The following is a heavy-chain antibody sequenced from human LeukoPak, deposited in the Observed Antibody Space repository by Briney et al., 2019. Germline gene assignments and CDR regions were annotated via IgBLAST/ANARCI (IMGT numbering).Heavy chain of an antibody. CDR2: INPSGST. CDR3: ARGYGSGNL. CDR1: GGSFSDSS. J-gene: IGHJ4*02. D-gene: IGHD3-10*01. V-gene: IGHV4-34*01. Sequence: ASETLSLTCVVSGGSFSDSSWSWIRRPPGKGLQWIGEINPSGSTTYTPSLKSRVTMSVDTSKNQFSLKLSSVTAADTAVYYCARGYGSGNLWGQGTLVTVSS.